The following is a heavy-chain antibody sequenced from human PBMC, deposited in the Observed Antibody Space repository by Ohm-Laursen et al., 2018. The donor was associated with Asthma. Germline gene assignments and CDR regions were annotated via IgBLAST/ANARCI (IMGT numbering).Heavy chain of an antibody. D-gene: IGHD6-19*01. J-gene: IGHJ4*02. V-gene: IGHV4-59*07. Sequence: SDTLSLTCTLSGASFSTYYWGWIRQPPGKGLEWIGYIYSTGSTNYNPSLESRVTISIDTSTNQFSLKLSSVTAADTAVYYCARSIGWYSLDLWGQGTLVTVSS. CDR3: ARSIGWYSLDL. CDR2: IYSTGST. CDR1: GASFSTYY.